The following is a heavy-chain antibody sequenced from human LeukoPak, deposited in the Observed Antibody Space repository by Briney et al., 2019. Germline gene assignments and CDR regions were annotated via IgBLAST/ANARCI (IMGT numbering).Heavy chain of an antibody. CDR2: IYHSGST. D-gene: IGHD2-2*01. Sequence: SETLSLTCAVSGGSISSGGYSWSWIRQLPGKGLEWIGYIYHSGSTYYNPSLKSRVTISVDRSKNQFSLKLSSVTAADTAVYYCARVPCCTSCYGDWYFDLWGRGTLVTVSS. CDR1: GGSISSGGYS. V-gene: IGHV4-30-2*01. CDR3: ARVPCCTSCYGDWYFDL. J-gene: IGHJ2*01.